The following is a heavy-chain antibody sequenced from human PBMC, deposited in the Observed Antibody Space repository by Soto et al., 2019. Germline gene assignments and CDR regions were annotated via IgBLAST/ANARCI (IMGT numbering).Heavy chain of an antibody. V-gene: IGHV1-3*01. CDR3: ARVLDFDWFTTLQGWFDP. CDR2: INAGNGNT. CDR1: GYTFTSYS. Sequence: GASVKVSCKASGYTFTSYSMHWVRQAPGQRLEWMGWINAGNGNTKYSQKFQGRVTITRDTSASTAYMELSSLRSEDTAVYYCARVLDFDWFTTLQGWFDPWGQGTLVTVSS. D-gene: IGHD3-9*01. J-gene: IGHJ5*02.